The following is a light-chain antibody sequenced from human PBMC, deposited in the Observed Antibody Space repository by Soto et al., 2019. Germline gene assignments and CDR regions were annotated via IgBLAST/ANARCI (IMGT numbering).Light chain of an antibody. V-gene: IGKV3D-15*01. CDR3: QQYNNWPPLT. CDR2: GAS. J-gene: IGKJ4*01. CDR1: QSVSSN. Sequence: EIVMTQSPATLSVSPGDRATLSCRASQSVSSNLARYQQKPGQALRLLIYGASTRATGIPARFSGSGSGTQFTLTISSLQSEDFAVYYCQQYNNWPPLTFGGGTKVEIK.